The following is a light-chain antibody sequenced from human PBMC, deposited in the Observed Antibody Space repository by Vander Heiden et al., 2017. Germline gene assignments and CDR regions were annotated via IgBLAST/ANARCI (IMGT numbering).Light chain of an antibody. CDR2: KDS. V-gene: IGLV3-25*03. J-gene: IGLJ2*01. CDR1: ALPKQY. CDR3: QSADSSGADVV. Sequence: SYELTQPPSVSVSPGQTARITCSGDALPKQYAFWYQQKPGQAPVLVMYKDSERSSGIPERFSGSSSGTTVTLTISGVQAEDEADYYCQSADSSGADVVFGGGTKLTVL.